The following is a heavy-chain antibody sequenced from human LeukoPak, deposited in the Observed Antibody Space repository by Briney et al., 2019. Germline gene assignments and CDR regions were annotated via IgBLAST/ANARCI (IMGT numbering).Heavy chain of an antibody. Sequence: GSLRLSCAASGFTLSGYWMQWVRQAPGKGLVWVSRINSDGSTTTYADSVKGRFTISRDNAKNTLYLQMNSLRAEDTAMYYCARDGPSVGATIDYWGQGTLVTVSS. J-gene: IGHJ4*02. V-gene: IGHV3-74*01. CDR1: GFTLSGYW. CDR2: INSDGSTT. CDR3: ARDGPSVGATIDY. D-gene: IGHD1-26*01.